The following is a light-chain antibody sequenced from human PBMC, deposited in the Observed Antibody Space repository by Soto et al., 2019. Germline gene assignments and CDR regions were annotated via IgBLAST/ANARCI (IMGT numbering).Light chain of an antibody. Sequence: QTVVTQESSFSVSPGGTVTLTCGLISGSVSTANNPNWYQQTPGQAPRTLIYSTTTRSSGAPDRFSGSILGNKAALTITGAKADDESDYYCALLMANGISVFGTGTKLTVL. CDR2: STT. V-gene: IGLV8-61*01. CDR1: SGSVSTANN. J-gene: IGLJ1*01. CDR3: ALLMANGISV.